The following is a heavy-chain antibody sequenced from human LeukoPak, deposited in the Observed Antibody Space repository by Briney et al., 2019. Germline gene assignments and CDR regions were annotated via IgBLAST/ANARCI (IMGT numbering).Heavy chain of an antibody. J-gene: IGHJ3*02. CDR2: IYSGGST. V-gene: IGHV3-53*04. CDR1: GFTVSSNY. Sequence: GGSLRLSCAASGFTVSSNYMSWVRQAPGKGLEWVSVIYSGGSTYYADSVQGRFTISRHNSKNTLYLQMNSLRAEDTAVYYCARMGGYYDSSGSPVDAFDIWGQGTMVTVSS. D-gene: IGHD3-22*01. CDR3: ARMGGYYDSSGSPVDAFDI.